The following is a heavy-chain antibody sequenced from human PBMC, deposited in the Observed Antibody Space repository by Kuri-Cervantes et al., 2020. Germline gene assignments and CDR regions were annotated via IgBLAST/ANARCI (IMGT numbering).Heavy chain of an antibody. CDR3: ARGYSSSWYGSRRALEYYYYGMDV. D-gene: IGHD6-13*01. CDR2: ISAYNGNT. Sequence: GGSLRLSCAASGYTFTSYGISWVRQAPGQGLEWMGWISAYNGNTNYAQKLQGRVTMTTDTSTSTAYMELSSLRSEDTAVYYCARGYSSSWYGSRRALEYYYYGMDVWGQGTTVTVSS. CDR1: GYTFTSYG. V-gene: IGHV1-18*01. J-gene: IGHJ6*02.